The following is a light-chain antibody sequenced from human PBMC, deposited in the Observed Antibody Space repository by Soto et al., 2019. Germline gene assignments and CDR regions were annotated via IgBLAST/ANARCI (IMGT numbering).Light chain of an antibody. CDR3: SSYAGSNIII. Sequence: QSVLTQPPSASGSPGQSVTISCTGTNRDVGGYNYVSWYQQHPGNAPKVMIYDVTKRPSGVPSRFSGSKSGNTASLTVSGLQTEDEGDYHCSSYAGSNIIIFGGGTKLTVL. CDR1: NRDVGGYNY. J-gene: IGLJ2*01. V-gene: IGLV2-8*01. CDR2: DVT.